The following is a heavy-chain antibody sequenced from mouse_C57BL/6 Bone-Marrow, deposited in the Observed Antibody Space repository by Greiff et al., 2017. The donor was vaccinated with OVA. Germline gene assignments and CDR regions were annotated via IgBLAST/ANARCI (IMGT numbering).Heavy chain of an antibody. V-gene: IGHV1-76*01. D-gene: IGHD1-1*01. J-gene: IGHJ1*03. Sequence: VQLQQPGAELVRPGASVKLSCKASGYTFTDYYINWVKQRPGQGLEWIARIYPGSGNTYYNEKFKGKATLTAEKSSSTAYMQLSSLTSEDSAVYVVARGTTVGDWYFDVGGTGTAVTVSS. CDR3: ARGTTVGDWYFDV. CDR2: IYPGSGNT. CDR1: GYTFTDYY.